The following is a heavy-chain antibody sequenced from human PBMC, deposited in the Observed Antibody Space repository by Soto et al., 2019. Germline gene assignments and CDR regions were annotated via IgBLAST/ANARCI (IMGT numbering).Heavy chain of an antibody. Sequence: PGESLKISCKASGYSFTTYWIGWVRQMPGKGLELMGIMYPGDSDTRYSPSFQGQVTISADKSISTAYLLWSSLKASDTAIFYCARGNRPPTYYSEYWGKGTPVTLSS. J-gene: IGHJ4*02. CDR2: MYPGDSDT. V-gene: IGHV5-51*01. D-gene: IGHD1-1*01. CDR3: ARGNRPPTYYSEY. CDR1: GYSFTTYW.